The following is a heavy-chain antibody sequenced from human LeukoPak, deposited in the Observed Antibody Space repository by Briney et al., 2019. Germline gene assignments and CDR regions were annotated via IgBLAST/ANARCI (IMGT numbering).Heavy chain of an antibody. CDR2: IRYDGSNK. V-gene: IGHV3-30*02. CDR3: AKDGTRGIRFGKIPHYFDY. J-gene: IGHJ4*02. Sequence: GGSLRLSCAASGFTFSSYGMHWVRQAPGKGLEWVAFIRYDGSNKYFADSVKGRFTISRDSSKNTLYLQMNSLRVDDAAVYYCAKDGTRGIRFGKIPHYFDYWGQGTLVTVSS. D-gene: IGHD3-10*01. CDR1: GFTFSSYG.